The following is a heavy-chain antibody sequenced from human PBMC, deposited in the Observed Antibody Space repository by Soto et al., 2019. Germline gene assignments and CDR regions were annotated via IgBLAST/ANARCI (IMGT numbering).Heavy chain of an antibody. CDR3: GGVATPYYSYYGMDV. J-gene: IGHJ6*02. CDR2: ISGSGTST. Sequence: EVKLLESGGGLGQPGGSLRLACEASGLMFSNYAINWVRRAPGKGLEWVSGISGSGTSTYYADSVKGRFTVSRENPDNKVYLQMNSLRAEDTAVYYCGGVATPYYSYYGMDVWGQGTTVTVSS. D-gene: IGHD2-15*01. V-gene: IGHV3-23*01. CDR1: GLMFSNYA.